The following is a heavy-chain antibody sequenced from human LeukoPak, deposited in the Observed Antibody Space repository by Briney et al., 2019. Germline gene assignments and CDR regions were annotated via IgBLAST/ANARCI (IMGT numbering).Heavy chain of an antibody. CDR1: GGSISSDGYS. J-gene: IGHJ6*02. V-gene: IGHV4-30-2*01. CDR2: IYHSGST. CDR3: ASAVDYYDSSGYYPGYYYYGMDV. Sequence: SQTLSLTCAVSGGSISSDGYSWSWIRQPPGKGLEWIGYIYHSGSTYYNPSLKSRVTISVDRSKNQFSLKLSSVTAADTAVYYCASAVDYYDSSGYYPGYYYYGMDVWGQGTTVTVTS. D-gene: IGHD3-22*01.